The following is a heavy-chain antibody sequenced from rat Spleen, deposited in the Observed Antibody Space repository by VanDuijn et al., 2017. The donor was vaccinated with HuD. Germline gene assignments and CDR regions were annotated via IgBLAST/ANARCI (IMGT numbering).Heavy chain of an antibody. CDR3: TTVHDNWFAY. V-gene: IGHV5-31*01. Sequence: EVQLVKSGGGLVQPGRSLKLSCVASGFTFNNYWMTWIRQAPGKGLEWVASITNTGGSTYYPDSVKGRFTISRDNAKSTLYLQMNSLRSEDTATYHCTTVHDNWFAYWGQGTLVTVSS. CDR2: ITNTGGST. J-gene: IGHJ3*01. CDR1: GFTFNNYW.